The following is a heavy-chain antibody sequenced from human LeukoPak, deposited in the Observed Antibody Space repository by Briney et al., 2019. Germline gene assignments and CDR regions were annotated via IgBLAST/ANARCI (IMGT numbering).Heavy chain of an antibody. Sequence: GGSLRLSCAASGYTFSSYDMHWVRHATGKGLEWVSAIGTAGDTYYPASVKGRFTISRENAKNSMYLQMNSLRAGDTAVYYCARAPLDCSGGSCSYYFDYWGQGTLVTVSS. D-gene: IGHD2-15*01. V-gene: IGHV3-13*01. CDR2: IGTAGDT. J-gene: IGHJ4*02. CDR3: ARAPLDCSGGSCSYYFDY. CDR1: GYTFSSYD.